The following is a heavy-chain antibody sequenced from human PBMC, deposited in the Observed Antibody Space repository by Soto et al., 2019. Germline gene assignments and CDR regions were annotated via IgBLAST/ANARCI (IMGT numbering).Heavy chain of an antibody. D-gene: IGHD1-1*01. CDR1: GYAFTTYG. Sequence: QVHLVQSGAEVKKPGASVKVSCKGSGYAFTTYGITWVRQAPGQGLEWMGWISAHNGNTNYAQKLQGRVTVTRDTSTSTAYMELRSLRSDDTDVYYCARGRYGDYWGKGALVNVSS. J-gene: IGHJ4*02. CDR2: ISAHNGNT. CDR3: ARGRYGDY. V-gene: IGHV1-18*01.